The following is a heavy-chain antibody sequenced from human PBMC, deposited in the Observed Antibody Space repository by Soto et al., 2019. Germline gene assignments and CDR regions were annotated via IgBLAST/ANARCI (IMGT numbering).Heavy chain of an antibody. CDR2: IYYSGST. CDR3: ARGGWRHIDY. Sequence: SETLSLTSTVSGGSISTYYWSWIRQPPGKGLEWIGYIYYSGSTNYNPSLKSRVTISVDTSKNQFSLKLSSVTAADTAVYYCARGGWRHIDYWGQGTLVTVSS. V-gene: IGHV4-59*08. D-gene: IGHD3-3*01. J-gene: IGHJ4*02. CDR1: GGSISTYY.